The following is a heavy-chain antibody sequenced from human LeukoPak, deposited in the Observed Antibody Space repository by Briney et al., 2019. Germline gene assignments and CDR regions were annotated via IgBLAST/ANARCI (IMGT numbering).Heavy chain of an antibody. J-gene: IGHJ4*02. CDR2: IYYRGST. D-gene: IGHD4-17*01. CDR1: GGSISPYY. Sequence: SHTLSLTCTVSGGSISPYYWSWIRQPPRKRLEWIGYIYYRGSTNYNPSLKSRVTISVDTSKNQFSLKVTSVTAADTAVYYCARVDYTVSPPYYFDYWGQGTLVTVSS. CDR3: ARVDYTVSPPYYFDY. V-gene: IGHV4-59*07.